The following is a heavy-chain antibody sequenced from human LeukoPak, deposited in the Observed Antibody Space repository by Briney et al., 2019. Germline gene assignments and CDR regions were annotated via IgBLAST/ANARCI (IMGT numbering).Heavy chain of an antibody. CDR3: ARAQSNQMATKI. V-gene: IGHV4-59*01. CDR1: GGSISSYY. CDR2: IHYSGST. D-gene: IGHD5-24*01. J-gene: IGHJ4*02. Sequence: SETLSLTCTVSGGSISSYYWSWIRQPPGKGLEWIGYIHYSGSTTYNPSLKSRVTISVDTSKNQFSLKLSSVTAADTAVYYCARAQSNQMATKIWGQGTLVTVSS.